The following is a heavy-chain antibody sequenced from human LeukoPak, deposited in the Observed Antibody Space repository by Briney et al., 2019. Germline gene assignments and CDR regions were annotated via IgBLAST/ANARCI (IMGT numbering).Heavy chain of an antibody. D-gene: IGHD3-22*01. CDR1: GFTYSNYA. CDR2: ISYDESNK. V-gene: IGHV3-30-3*01. CDR3: ASSGYYYGSSDY. J-gene: IGHJ4*02. Sequence: GGSLRLSCAASGFTYSNYAMHWVRQAPGKGLEWVAIISYDESNKYYADSVKGRFTISRDNSKNTLYLQMNSLRAEDTAVYYCASSGYYYGSSDYWGQGTLVTVSS.